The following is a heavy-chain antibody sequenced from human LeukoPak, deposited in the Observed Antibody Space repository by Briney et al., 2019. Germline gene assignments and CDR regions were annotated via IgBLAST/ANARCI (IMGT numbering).Heavy chain of an antibody. Sequence: SETLSLTCAVYGGSFSGYYWSWIRQPPGKGLEWIGEINHSGSTNYNPSLKSRATISVDTSKNQFSLKLSSVTAADTAVYYCASLLGYCSSTSCYTYDYWGQGTLVTVSS. J-gene: IGHJ4*02. V-gene: IGHV4-34*01. D-gene: IGHD2-2*02. CDR1: GGSFSGYY. CDR2: INHSGST. CDR3: ASLLGYCSSTSCYTYDY.